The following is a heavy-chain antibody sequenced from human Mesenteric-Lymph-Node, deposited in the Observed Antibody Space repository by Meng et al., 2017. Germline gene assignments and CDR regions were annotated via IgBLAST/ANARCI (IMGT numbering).Heavy chain of an antibody. CDR1: GFTFGDYA. J-gene: IGHJ6*02. Sequence: GASLKISCTASGFTFGDYAMSWFRQAPGKGLEWVGFIRSKAYGGTTEYAASVKGRFTISRDESKSIAYLQMSSLKTEDTAVYYFTRDVLAYCGGDCYSIYYYYYGMDVWGQGTTVTVSS. CDR3: TRDVLAYCGGDCYSIYYYYYGMDV. CDR2: IRSKAYGGTT. V-gene: IGHV3-49*03. D-gene: IGHD2-21*02.